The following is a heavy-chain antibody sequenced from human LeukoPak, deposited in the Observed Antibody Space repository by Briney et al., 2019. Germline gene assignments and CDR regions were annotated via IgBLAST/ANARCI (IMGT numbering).Heavy chain of an antibody. CDR1: GGSISSYY. V-gene: IGHV4-4*07. J-gene: IGHJ3*02. Sequence: SETLSLTCTVSGGSISSYYWSWIRQPAGKGLEWIGRIYTSGSTNYNPSLKSRVTMSVDTSKNQFSLKLSSMTAADTAVYYCARDYYDSSGYYYSGGAFDIWGQGTMVTVSS. D-gene: IGHD3-22*01. CDR3: ARDYYDSSGYYYSGGAFDI. CDR2: IYTSGST.